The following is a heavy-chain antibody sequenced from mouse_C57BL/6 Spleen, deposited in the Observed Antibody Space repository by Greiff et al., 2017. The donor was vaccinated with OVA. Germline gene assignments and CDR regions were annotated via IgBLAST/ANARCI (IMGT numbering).Heavy chain of an antibody. J-gene: IGHJ3*01. D-gene: IGHD2-4*01. Sequence: QVQLQQSGAELAKPGASVKLSCKASGYTFTSYWMHWVKQRPGQGLEWIGYINPSSGYTKYNQKFKDKATLTTDKYSSSAYMQLSTLKYEDSAVYYCARLFYDYDEADWGQGTLVTVSA. CDR2: INPSSGYT. V-gene: IGHV1-7*01. CDR1: GYTFTSYW. CDR3: ARLFYDYDEAD.